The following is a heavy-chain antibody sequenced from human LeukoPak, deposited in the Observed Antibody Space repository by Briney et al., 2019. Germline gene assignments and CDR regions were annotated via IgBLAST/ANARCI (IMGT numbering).Heavy chain of an antibody. D-gene: IGHD6-13*01. CDR2: IYPGDSDT. CDR3: ARTYSSSWPYYYYMDV. CDR1: GYNFTSYW. J-gene: IGHJ6*03. Sequence: GESLKISCKGSGYNFTSYWIGWVRQMPGKGLEWMGIIYPGDSDTRYSPSFQGQVTISADKSINTAYLQWSSLKASDTAMYYCARTYSSSWPYYYYMDVWGKGTTVTVSS. V-gene: IGHV5-51*01.